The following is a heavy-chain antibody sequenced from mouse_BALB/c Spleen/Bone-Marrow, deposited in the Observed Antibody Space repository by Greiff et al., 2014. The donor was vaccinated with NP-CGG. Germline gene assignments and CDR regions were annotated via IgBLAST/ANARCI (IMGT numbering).Heavy chain of an antibody. J-gene: IGHJ2*01. CDR2: IDPANGNT. V-gene: IGHV14-3*02. CDR3: TRGYYDYDLDY. Sequence: EVQLQQSGAELVKPGASVKLSCTASGFNIKDTYMHWVKQRPEQGLEWIGRIDPANGNTKYDPKFQGRATITADTSSNTAYLQLSRLTSNDTAVYYCTRGYYDYDLDYWGQGTPVTVSS. D-gene: IGHD2-4*01. CDR1: GFNIKDTY.